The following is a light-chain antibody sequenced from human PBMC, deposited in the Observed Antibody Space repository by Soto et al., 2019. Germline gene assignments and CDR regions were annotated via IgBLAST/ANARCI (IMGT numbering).Light chain of an antibody. CDR1: SSDVGGYKY. Sequence: QSALTQPPSASGSPGQSVTISCTGTSSDVGGYKYVSWYQQHPGKAPKLMIFEVSRRPSGVPDRFSGSKSGNTASLTVSGLQAEDEADYYCCSYAGSRTFVFGGGTKLTVL. V-gene: IGLV2-8*01. J-gene: IGLJ3*02. CDR2: EVS. CDR3: CSYAGSRTFV.